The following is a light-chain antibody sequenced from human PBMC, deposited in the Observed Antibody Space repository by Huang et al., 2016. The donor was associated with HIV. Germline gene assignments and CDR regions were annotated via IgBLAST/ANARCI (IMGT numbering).Light chain of an antibody. CDR1: QNIDTN. CDR2: GAS. J-gene: IGKJ1*01. CDR3: HQYNDWPPWT. V-gene: IGKV3-15*01. Sequence: EIVMTQSPATLSVSPGERAILLCRAGQNIDTNVAWYQQKPGQAPRLLIFGASTRATGISARFTGGGSETEFTLTINSVQSEDVAMYYCHQYNDWPPWTFGQGTRVEI.